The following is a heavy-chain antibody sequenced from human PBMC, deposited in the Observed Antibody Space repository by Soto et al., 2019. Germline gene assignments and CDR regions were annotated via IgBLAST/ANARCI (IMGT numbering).Heavy chain of an antibody. CDR3: AKDFSSASIYDFWPRPVGDAFDI. J-gene: IGHJ3*02. CDR2: ISGSGGST. Sequence: PGGSLRLSCAASGFTFSSYAMSWVRQAPGKGLEWVSAISGSGGSTYYADSVKGRFTISRDNSKNTLYLQMNSLRAEDTAVYYCAKDFSSASIYDFWPRPVGDAFDIWGQGTMVTVSS. CDR1: GFTFSSYA. V-gene: IGHV3-23*01. D-gene: IGHD3-3*01.